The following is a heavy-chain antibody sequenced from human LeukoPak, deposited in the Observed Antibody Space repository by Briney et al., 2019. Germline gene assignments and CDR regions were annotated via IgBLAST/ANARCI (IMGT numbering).Heavy chain of an antibody. D-gene: IGHD6-13*01. CDR2: IRYDGSNK. J-gene: IGHJ5*02. Sequence: GRSLRLSCTASGFTFGDYAMSWVRQAPGKGLEWVAFIRYDGSNKYYADSVKGRFTISRDNAKNSLYLQMNSLRAEDTAVYYCARTSSWYGWFDPWGQGTLVTVSS. CDR3: ARTSSWYGWFDP. V-gene: IGHV3-30*04. CDR1: GFTFGDYA.